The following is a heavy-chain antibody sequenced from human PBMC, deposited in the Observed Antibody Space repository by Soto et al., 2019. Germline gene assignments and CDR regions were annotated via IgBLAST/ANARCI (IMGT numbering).Heavy chain of an antibody. J-gene: IGHJ6*02. CDR1: YGSISNYY. CDR3: ARALSYIDYALDV. D-gene: IGHD2-2*01. V-gene: IGHV4-59*12. Sequence: PSQTLSLTCNVAYGSISNYYWTWVRQTPGRGLVWIAFAHSSGTTSTKGSLKSRVTISVDTSKSQFYLRLRSETAADTGVYYCARALSYIDYALDVWGQGTMVTVSS. CDR2: AHSSGTT.